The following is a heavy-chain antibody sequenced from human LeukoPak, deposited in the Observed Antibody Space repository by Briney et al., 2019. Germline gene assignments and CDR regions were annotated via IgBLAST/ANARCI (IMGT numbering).Heavy chain of an antibody. V-gene: IGHV4-61*01. CDR2: ITYSGST. CDR1: GYSFSSGYY. D-gene: IGHD2-15*01. Sequence: NPSETLSLTCTVSGYSFSSGYYWTWIRQPPGKRLEWIGYITYSGSTDYNPSLKSRVSISVDTSKNQFSLKLSSVTAADTAVYYCTSGRYCSGGTCPFEYWGQGTLVTVSS. CDR3: TSGRYCSGGTCPFEY. J-gene: IGHJ4*02.